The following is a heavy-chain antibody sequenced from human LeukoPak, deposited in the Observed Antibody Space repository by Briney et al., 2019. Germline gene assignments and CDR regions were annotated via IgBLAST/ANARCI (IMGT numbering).Heavy chain of an antibody. Sequence: GGSLRLSCAASGFTFSSYAMHWVRQAPGKGLEYVSAISSNGGSTYYANSVKGRFTISRDNSKDTLYLQMGSLRAEDMAVYYCARDGARDYDILTGYYNTPYFDYWGQGTLVTVSS. V-gene: IGHV3-64*01. CDR3: ARDGARDYDILTGYYNTPYFDY. CDR2: ISSNGGST. J-gene: IGHJ4*02. D-gene: IGHD3-9*01. CDR1: GFTFSSYA.